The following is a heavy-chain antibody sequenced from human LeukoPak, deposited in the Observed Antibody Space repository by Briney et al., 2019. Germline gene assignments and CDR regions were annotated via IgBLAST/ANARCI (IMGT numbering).Heavy chain of an antibody. D-gene: IGHD2-2*01. Sequence: GASVKVSCKASGYTFTSYGISWVRQAPGQGLEWMGWISAYNGNTNYAQKLQGRVTITADESTSTAYMELSSLRSEDTAVYYCARVRSYCSSTSCRYNQAFDIWGQGTMVTVSS. V-gene: IGHV1-18*04. CDR3: ARVRSYCSSTSCRYNQAFDI. J-gene: IGHJ3*02. CDR2: ISAYNGNT. CDR1: GYTFTSYG.